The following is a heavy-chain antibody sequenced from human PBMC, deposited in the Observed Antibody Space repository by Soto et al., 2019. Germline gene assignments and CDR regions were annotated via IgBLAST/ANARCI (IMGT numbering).Heavy chain of an antibody. V-gene: IGHV1-3*01. CDR1: GYTFTSYA. CDR2: INAGNGNT. J-gene: IGHJ4*02. Sequence: QVQLVQSGAEVKKPGASVKVSCKASGYTFTSYAMHWVRQAPGQRLEWMGWINAGNGNTKYSQKFQGRVTITRDTAASTAYRELSSLRSEDTAVYYCASGPGGTDGPGDYGGKGTLVTVSS. CDR3: ASGPGGTDGPGDY. D-gene: IGHD2-15*01.